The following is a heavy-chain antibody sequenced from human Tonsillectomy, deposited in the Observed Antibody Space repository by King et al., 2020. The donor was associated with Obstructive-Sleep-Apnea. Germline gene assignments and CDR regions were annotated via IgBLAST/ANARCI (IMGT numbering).Heavy chain of an antibody. Sequence: VQLVQSGGGVVQPGRSLRLSCAASGFTFSSYGMHCVRPAPGKGLEWVAFIRYDGINKYYADYVKGRFTISRDNSKNTLYLQMNSLRAEDTAVYYCAKDRLAARLYYFDSWGQGTLVTVSS. CDR2: IRYDGINK. CDR3: AKDRLAARLYYFDS. D-gene: IGHD6-6*01. CDR1: GFTFSSYG. J-gene: IGHJ4*02. V-gene: IGHV3-30*02.